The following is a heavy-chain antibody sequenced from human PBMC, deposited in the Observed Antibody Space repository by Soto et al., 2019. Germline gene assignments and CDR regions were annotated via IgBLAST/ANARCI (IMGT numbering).Heavy chain of an antibody. V-gene: IGHV3-30-3*01. Sequence: QVQLVESGGGGVQPGRSLRLSCAASGFTFRSYAMHWVRQAPGKGLEWVALILYDGSNKYYADSVKGRFTISRDNSKNTLFLHMNGLRPEDTAVYYCARAPQYCGGGTCYSANWLDPWGQGTLVTVSS. CDR1: GFTFRSYA. D-gene: IGHD2-15*01. CDR2: ILYDGSNK. CDR3: ARAPQYCGGGTCYSANWLDP. J-gene: IGHJ5*02.